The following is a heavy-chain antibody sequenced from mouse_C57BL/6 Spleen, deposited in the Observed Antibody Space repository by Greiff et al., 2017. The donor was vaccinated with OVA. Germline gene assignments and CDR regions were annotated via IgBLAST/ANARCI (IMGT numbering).Heavy chain of an antibody. V-gene: IGHV1-63*01. CDR1: GYTFTNYW. CDR2: IYPGGGYT. D-gene: IGHD1-1*01. CDR3: ARGGYYGSSLYAMDY. J-gene: IGHJ4*01. Sequence: VKVVESGAELVRPGTSVKMSCKASGYTFTNYWIGWAKQRPGHGLEWIGDIYPGGGYTNYNEKFKGKATLTADKSSSTAYMQFSSLTSEDSAIYYCARGGYYGSSLYAMDYWGQGTSVTVSS.